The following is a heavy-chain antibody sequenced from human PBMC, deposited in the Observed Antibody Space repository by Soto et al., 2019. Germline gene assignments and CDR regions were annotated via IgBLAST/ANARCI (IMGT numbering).Heavy chain of an antibody. V-gene: IGHV4-39*01. Sequence: SETLSLTCTVTGDSISSRSYYWGWIRQPPGKGLEWIGSIYYSGSTYNNPSLRSRVSMSIDTSKDQFSLKLKSVTAADTALYFCARQRTSVVTQAYSDVWGPGSLVTVSS. CDR1: GDSISSRSYY. D-gene: IGHD2-21*02. J-gene: IGHJ4*02. CDR2: IYYSGST. CDR3: ARQRTSVVTQAYSDV.